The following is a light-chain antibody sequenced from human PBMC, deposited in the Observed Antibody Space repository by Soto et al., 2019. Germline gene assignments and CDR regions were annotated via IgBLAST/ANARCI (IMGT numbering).Light chain of an antibody. J-gene: IGKJ3*01. V-gene: IGKV3-20*01. CDR3: QQYGTSPPT. CDR1: QSVSRNS. CDR2: GAS. Sequence: EIVLTQSPGTLSLSPGERATLSWRASQSVSRNSLAWYQQQPGQAPRLLIYGASSRATDIPDRFSGSGSGTDFTLIVSRLEPEDFAVYFCQQYGTSPPTFGPGTKVDIK.